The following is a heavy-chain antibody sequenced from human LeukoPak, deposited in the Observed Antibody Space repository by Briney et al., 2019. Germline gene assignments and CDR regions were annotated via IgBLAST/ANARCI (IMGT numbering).Heavy chain of an antibody. CDR2: ITSSSSYI. D-gene: IGHD3-10*01. J-gene: IGHJ4*02. CDR3: ARSIPDYYGSGSYYNEPLDY. CDR1: GFTFSSYS. Sequence: PGGSLTPSCAASGFTFSSYSMNSVRHAPEKGLEWVSSITSSSSYIYYADSVKGRFTTSRDNAKNSLYLQMNSLRAEDTAVYYCARSIPDYYGSGSYYNEPLDYWGQGTLVTVSS. V-gene: IGHV3-21*01.